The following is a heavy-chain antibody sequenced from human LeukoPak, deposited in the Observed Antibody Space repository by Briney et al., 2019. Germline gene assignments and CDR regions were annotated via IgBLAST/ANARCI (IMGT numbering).Heavy chain of an antibody. J-gene: IGHJ4*02. D-gene: IGHD1-26*01. CDR2: VHLSGAS. CDR3: ARESGAFSPFGF. CDR1: GGSILTTNW. Sequence: SGTLSLTCDVSGGSILTTNWWSWVRQPPGKGLEWIGEVHLSGASNYNPSLKSRVSMSIDKSRNQLSLELTSVTAADTAIYYCARESGAFSPFGFWGQGTLVTVSS. V-gene: IGHV4-4*02.